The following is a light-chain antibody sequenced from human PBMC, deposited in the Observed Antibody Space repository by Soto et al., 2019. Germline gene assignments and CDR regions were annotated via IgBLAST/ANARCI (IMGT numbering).Light chain of an antibody. J-gene: IGKJ1*01. CDR3: QQYNNWPPST. CDR2: SAS. V-gene: IGKV3-15*01. CDR1: QSVSSS. Sequence: EIVMTQSPATLSMSPGEIATLSCRASQSVSSSLAWYQQNPGQAPRLLIYSASTRATGIPARFSGSGSGTEFTLTISSLQSEDFAVYYCQQYNNWPPSTLGQATKVDIK.